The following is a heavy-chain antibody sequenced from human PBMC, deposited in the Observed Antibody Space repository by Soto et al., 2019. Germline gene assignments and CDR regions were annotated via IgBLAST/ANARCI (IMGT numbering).Heavy chain of an antibody. J-gene: IGHJ4*01. CDR2: IIAGNGNT. Sequence: QVQLVQSGAEVKRPGASVKVSCKASGYTFTNYAIHWVRQAPGQRLDWMGWIIAGNGNTKYSQKYQGRVTITRDTSASTAYMELSSLRSEDTSVYYCARGFRASGSTIDYWGHGTLVTVSS. V-gene: IGHV1-3*01. CDR1: GYTFTNYA. CDR3: ARGFRASGSTIDY. D-gene: IGHD3-10*01.